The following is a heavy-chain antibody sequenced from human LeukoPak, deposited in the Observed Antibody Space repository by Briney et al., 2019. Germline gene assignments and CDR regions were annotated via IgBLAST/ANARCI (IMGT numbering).Heavy chain of an antibody. CDR1: GYTFTSYG. CDR3: ARRDLSDYYYWYMDV. Sequence: ASVKVSRKASGYTFTSYGISWVRQAPGQGLEWMGWINAYNGNTNYPRRLQGRVTMTTDTSTSTAYMELRSLTSDDTAVYYCARRDLSDYYYWYMDVWGKGTTVTVSS. V-gene: IGHV1-18*01. J-gene: IGHJ6*03. CDR2: INAYNGNT.